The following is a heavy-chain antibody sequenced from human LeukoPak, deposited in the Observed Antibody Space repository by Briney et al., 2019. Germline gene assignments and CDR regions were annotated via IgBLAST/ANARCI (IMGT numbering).Heavy chain of an antibody. CDR2: VYYSGST. CDR3: ARNRGSTVTPFDY. V-gene: IGHV4-39*07. D-gene: IGHD4-17*01. J-gene: IGHJ4*02. Sequence: SETLSLTCTVSGGSISSSSYYWGWVRQPPGKGLEWIGSVYYSGSTYYNPSLKSRVTMSVDTSKNQFSLKLSSVTAADTAVYYCARNRGSTVTPFDYWGQGTLVTVSS. CDR1: GGSISSSSYY.